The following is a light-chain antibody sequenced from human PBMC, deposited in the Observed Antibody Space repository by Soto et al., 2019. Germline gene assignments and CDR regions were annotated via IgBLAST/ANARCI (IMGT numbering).Light chain of an antibody. J-gene: IGKJ4*01. CDR2: GAS. CDR1: QTVSSYY. CDR3: QQALT. Sequence: VLTQSPGTLSLSPGGIAILSCRASQTVSSYYLSWYQKKPGQPARLLIYGASTRATGVPDRFSGSGSGADFTLPISSLQHEDFAVYYCQQALTFGGGTTVEMK. V-gene: IGKV3D-7*01.